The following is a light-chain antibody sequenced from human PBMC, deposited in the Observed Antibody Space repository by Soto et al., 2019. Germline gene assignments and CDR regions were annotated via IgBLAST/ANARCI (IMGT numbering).Light chain of an antibody. CDR3: QQYGSSPLT. CDR2: GAS. Sequence: IVMTHSPATLSVSPGEIATLSFRASQRISGYLAWYQQKPGQAPRLLIYGASTRATGIPDRFSGSGSGTDFTLTINRLEPEDFAVYYCQQYGSSPLTFGGGTKVDIK. J-gene: IGKJ4*01. V-gene: IGKV3-20*01. CDR1: QRISGY.